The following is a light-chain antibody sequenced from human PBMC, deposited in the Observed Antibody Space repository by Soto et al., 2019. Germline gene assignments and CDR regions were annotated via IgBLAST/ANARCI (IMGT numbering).Light chain of an antibody. CDR1: QDISNY. CDR3: QQKGT. J-gene: IGKJ3*01. CDR2: DAS. V-gene: IGKV1-33*01. Sequence: DLQMTQSPSSLSASVGDRVTITCQASQDISNYLNWYQQKPGKAPKLLIYDASNLETGVPSRFSGSGSGTDFNFTISSLQPEDIATYYCQQKGTFGPGTKVDIK.